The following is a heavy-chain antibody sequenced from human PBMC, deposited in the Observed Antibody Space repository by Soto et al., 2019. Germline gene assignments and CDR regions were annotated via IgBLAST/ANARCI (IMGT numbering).Heavy chain of an antibody. CDR1: GFTFSSYG. CDR3: ARDQDGMDV. CDR2: IWYDGSNK. V-gene: IGHV3-33*01. Sequence: QVQLVESGGGVVQPGRSLRLSCAASGFTFSSYGMHWVRQAPGKGLEWVAVIWYDGSNKYYADSVKGRFTISRDNSKNPLYLQMNSLRAEDTAVYYCARDQDGMDVWGQGTTVTVSS. J-gene: IGHJ6*02.